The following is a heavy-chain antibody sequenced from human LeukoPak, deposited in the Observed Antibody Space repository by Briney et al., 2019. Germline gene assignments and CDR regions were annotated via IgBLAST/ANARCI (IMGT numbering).Heavy chain of an antibody. V-gene: IGHV3-7*01. CDR1: GFTFTDYY. CDR2: IKQDGSEK. D-gene: IGHD5-18*01. J-gene: IGHJ6*02. Sequence: PGGSLRLSCTASGFTFTDYYMNWVRQAPGKGLEWVANIKQDGSEKYYVDSVKGRFTISRDNAKNSLYLQMNSLRAEDTAVYYCARERGFTAMVVFGRYYYYGMDVWGQGTTVTVSS. CDR3: ARERGFTAMVVFGRYYYYGMDV.